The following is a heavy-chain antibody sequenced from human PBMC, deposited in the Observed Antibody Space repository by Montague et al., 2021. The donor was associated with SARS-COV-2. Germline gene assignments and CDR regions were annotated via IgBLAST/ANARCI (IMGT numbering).Heavy chain of an antibody. CDR1: GFTFSSYE. D-gene: IGHD1-26*01. Sequence: SLRLSCAASGFTFSSYEMNWVRQAPGKGLEWVSYISSSGSTIYYADSVKGRFTISRDNAKNSLYLQMNSLRAEDTAVYYCAPREWELGAFDIWGQGTMVTVSS. J-gene: IGHJ3*02. V-gene: IGHV3-48*03. CDR2: ISSSGSTI. CDR3: APREWELGAFDI.